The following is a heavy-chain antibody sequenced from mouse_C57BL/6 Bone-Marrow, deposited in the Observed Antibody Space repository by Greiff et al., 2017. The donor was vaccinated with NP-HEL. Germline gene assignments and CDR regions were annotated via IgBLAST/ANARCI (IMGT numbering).Heavy chain of an antibody. V-gene: IGHV1-26*01. D-gene: IGHD1-1*01. CDR3: ARRGLLRYDY. Sequence: EVQLQQSGPELVKPGASVKISCKASGYTFTDYYMNWVKQSHGKSLEWIGDINPNNGGTSYNQKFKGKATLTVDKSSSTAYMELRSLTSEDSAVYYCARRGLLRYDYWGQGTTLTVSS. J-gene: IGHJ2*01. CDR2: INPNNGGT. CDR1: GYTFTDYY.